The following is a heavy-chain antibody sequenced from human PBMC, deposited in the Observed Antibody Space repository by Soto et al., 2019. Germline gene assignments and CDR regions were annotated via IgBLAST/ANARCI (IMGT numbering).Heavy chain of an antibody. CDR3: ARANWSGYYYFDY. CDR1: GSTLDSYG. Sequence: GGSLRLSCASSGSTLDSYGMSWARQAPGKGLEWVSGINWNGGSTGYADSVKGRFTISRDNAKNSLYLQMNSLRAEDTALYHCARANWSGYYYFDYWGQGTLVTVSS. CDR2: INWNGGST. J-gene: IGHJ4*02. D-gene: IGHD3-3*01. V-gene: IGHV3-20*01.